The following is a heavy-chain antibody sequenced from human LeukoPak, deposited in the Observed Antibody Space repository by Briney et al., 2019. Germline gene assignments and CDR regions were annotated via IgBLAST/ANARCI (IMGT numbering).Heavy chain of an antibody. D-gene: IGHD3-10*01. CDR3: AKDWEWFGEFSN. CDR2: ISSSGGST. V-gene: IGHV3-23*01. Sequence: GGSLRLSCAASGFTFRSYAMSWVRQAQGQGLEWVSAISSSGGSTSYADSVKGRFTISRDNSKNTLYLQMNSLRAEDTAVYYCAKDWEWFGEFSNWGQGTLVTVSS. CDR1: GFTFRSYA. J-gene: IGHJ4*02.